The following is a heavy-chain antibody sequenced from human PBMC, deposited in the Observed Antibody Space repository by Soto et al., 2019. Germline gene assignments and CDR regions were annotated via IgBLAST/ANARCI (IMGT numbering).Heavy chain of an antibody. V-gene: IGHV4-30-4*01. CDR1: GGSISSGDYY. CDR3: AKNSLGSSGYYYR. J-gene: IGHJ5*02. D-gene: IGHD3-22*01. CDR2: IYYSGST. Sequence: QTLSLTITFSGGSISSGDYYWSWIRQPPGKGLEWIGYIYYSGSTYYNPSLKSRVTISADKSISTAYLQWSSLKASDTAMYYCAKNSLGSSGYYYRWGQGTLVTVSS.